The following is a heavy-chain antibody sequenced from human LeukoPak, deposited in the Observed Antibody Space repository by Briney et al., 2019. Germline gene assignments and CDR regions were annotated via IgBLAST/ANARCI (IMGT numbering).Heavy chain of an antibody. V-gene: IGHV4-34*01. CDR2: INHSGST. J-gene: IGHJ4*02. CDR3: ARACMTTVVTQDHYFDY. Sequence: SETLSLTCAVYGGSFSGYYWSWIRQPPGKGLEWIGEINHSGSTNYNPSLKSRVTISVDTSKNQLSLKLSSVSAADTAVYYCARACMTTVVTQDHYFDYWGQGTLVTVSS. D-gene: IGHD4-23*01. CDR1: GGSFSGYY.